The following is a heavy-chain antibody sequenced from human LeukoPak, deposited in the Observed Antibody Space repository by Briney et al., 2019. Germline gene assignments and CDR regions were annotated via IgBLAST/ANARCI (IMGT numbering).Heavy chain of an antibody. J-gene: IGHJ4*02. Sequence: GASVKVSCKASGYTFISYAIHWVRQAPGQRLEWMGWINGGNGKTKYSQMFQGRVSITRDTSASTAYMEVSSLSSEDTAEYYCGIPGYNDILTGAFDYWGQGTLVTVSS. V-gene: IGHV1-3*01. D-gene: IGHD3-9*01. CDR2: INGGNGKT. CDR3: GIPGYNDILTGAFDY. CDR1: GYTFISYA.